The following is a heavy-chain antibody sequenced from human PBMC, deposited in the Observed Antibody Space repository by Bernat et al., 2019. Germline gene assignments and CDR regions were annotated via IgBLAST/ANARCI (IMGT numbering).Heavy chain of an antibody. CDR2: INHSGST. Sequence: QVQLQQWGAGLLKPSETLSLTCAVYGGSFSGYYWSWIRQPPGKGLEWIGEINHSGSTNYNPSLKSRVTISVDTSKNQFSLKLSSVTAADTAVYYCARGRYSSSWYGGGDFDYWGQGTLVTVSS. CDR3: ARGRYSSSWYGGGDFDY. J-gene: IGHJ4*02. CDR1: GGSFSGYY. D-gene: IGHD6-13*01. V-gene: IGHV4-34*01.